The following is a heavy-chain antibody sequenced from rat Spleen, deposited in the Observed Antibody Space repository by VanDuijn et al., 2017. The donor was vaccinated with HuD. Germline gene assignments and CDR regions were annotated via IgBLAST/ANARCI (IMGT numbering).Heavy chain of an antibody. V-gene: IGHV2S30*01. CDR3: ARHLREASGVMDA. CDR2: MKYNGDT. D-gene: IGHD4-3*01. J-gene: IGHJ4*01. Sequence: QVQLKESGPGLVQPSQTLSLTCTVSGFSLMDYSVHWVRQPPGKGLEWMGRMKYNGDTYYDLPLKSRLSISRDTSKSQVFLKMNSLQPEDTGTYYCARHLREASGVMDAWGQGVSVTVSS. CDR1: GFSLMDYS.